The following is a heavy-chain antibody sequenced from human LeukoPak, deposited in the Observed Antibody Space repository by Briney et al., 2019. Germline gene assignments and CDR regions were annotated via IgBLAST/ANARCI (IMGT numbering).Heavy chain of an antibody. CDR3: ARVYGSGSALEY. D-gene: IGHD3-10*01. V-gene: IGHV4-31*03. J-gene: IGHJ4*02. CDR1: GGSINSGDYY. Sequence: SETLSLTCTVSGGSINSGDYYWNWIRQHPETGLEWIGYIHSSGNTYYNPPLKSRVTISRDTSKNQFSLKLSSVTAADTAVYYCARVYGSGSALEYWGQGTLVTVSS. CDR2: IHSSGNT.